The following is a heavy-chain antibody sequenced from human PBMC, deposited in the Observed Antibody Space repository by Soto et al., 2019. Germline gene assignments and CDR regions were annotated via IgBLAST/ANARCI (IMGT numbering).Heavy chain of an antibody. J-gene: IGHJ4*02. V-gene: IGHV1-46*01. CDR1: GYTFTGYY. Sequence: GVSVKVSCKASGYTFTGYYMHWVRQAPGQGLEWMGIINPSGGGTSYAQKFQGRVTMTRDTSTSTVYMELSSLRSEDTAVYYCARESYGDPYFDYWGQGTLVTVSS. CDR3: ARESYGDPYFDY. D-gene: IGHD4-17*01. CDR2: INPSGGGT.